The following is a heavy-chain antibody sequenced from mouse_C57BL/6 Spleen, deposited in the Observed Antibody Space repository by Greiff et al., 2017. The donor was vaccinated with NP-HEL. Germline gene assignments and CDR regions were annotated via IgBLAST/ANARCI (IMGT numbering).Heavy chain of an antibody. CDR3: ARYSYYGSSDSYFDG. J-gene: IGHJ1*03. Sequence: QVQLKQSGPELVKPGASVKISCKASGYAFSSSWMHWVKQRPGQGLAWIGRIYPGDGDTNYNGKFKGKATLTADKSSSTAYMQLSSLTSEDSAVYFCARYSYYGSSDSYFDGWGTGTTVTVAS. CDR1: GYAFSSSW. CDR2: IYPGDGDT. D-gene: IGHD1-1*01. V-gene: IGHV1-82*01.